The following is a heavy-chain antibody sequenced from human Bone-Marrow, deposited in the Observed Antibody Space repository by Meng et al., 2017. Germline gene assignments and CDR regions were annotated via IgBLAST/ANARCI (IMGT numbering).Heavy chain of an antibody. CDR1: GGSFSGYY. CDR2: INHSGST. V-gene: IGHV4-34*01. J-gene: IGHJ5*02. Sequence: SETLSLTCAVYGGSFSGYYWSWIRQPPGKGLEWIGEINHSGSTNYNPSLKSRATISVDTSKNQFSLKLSSVTAADTAVYYCARAADFWSGYYFRLSRHWFDPWGQGTLVTVSS. D-gene: IGHD3-3*01. CDR3: ARAADFWSGYYFRLSRHWFDP.